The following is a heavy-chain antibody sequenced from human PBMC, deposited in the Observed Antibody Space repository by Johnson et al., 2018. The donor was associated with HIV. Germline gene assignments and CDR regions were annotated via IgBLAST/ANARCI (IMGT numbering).Heavy chain of an antibody. V-gene: IGHV3-30*03. Sequence: QVQLVESGGGLVQPGGSLRLSCAASGFTFSSYAMHWVRQAPGKGLEWVAVISYDGSNTYYADSVKGRFTISRDNSRNTLYLQMSSLRPEDTAVYFCARVGVSGYDLAAFDIWGQGTMVTVSA. CDR3: ARVGVSGYDLAAFDI. D-gene: IGHD5-12*01. CDR2: ISYDGSNT. J-gene: IGHJ3*02. CDR1: GFTFSSYA.